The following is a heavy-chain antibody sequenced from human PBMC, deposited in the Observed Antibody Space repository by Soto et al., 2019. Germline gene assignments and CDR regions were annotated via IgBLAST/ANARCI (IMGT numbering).Heavy chain of an antibody. J-gene: IGHJ4*02. V-gene: IGHV3-30-3*01. CDR2: ISYDGSNK. CDR3: ARGYGDDWYYYYY. D-gene: IGHD2-21*02. CDR1: AFTFSSHP. Sequence: QVQLVESGGGVVQPGRSLRLSCSASAFTFSSHPMHWVRQGPGKGLEWVAIISYDGSNKYYADSVKGRFTISRDNSKKTLSLQMNSLGTEDTAVYYWARGYGDDWYYYYYWGQRSLVIVSS.